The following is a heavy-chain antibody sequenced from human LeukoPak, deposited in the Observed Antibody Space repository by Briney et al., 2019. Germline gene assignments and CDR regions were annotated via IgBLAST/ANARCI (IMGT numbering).Heavy chain of an antibody. J-gene: IGHJ4*02. CDR1: GGSISSGGYY. V-gene: IGHV4-30-2*01. Sequence: SETLSLTCTVSGGSISSGGYYWSWIRQPPGKGLEWIGYIYDSGSTYYNPSLKSRVTISVDRSKNQFSLKLNSVTAADTAVYYCARDLNPGSSGYFGYWGQGTLVTVSS. CDR2: IYDSGST. CDR3: ARDLNPGSSGYFGY. D-gene: IGHD3-22*01.